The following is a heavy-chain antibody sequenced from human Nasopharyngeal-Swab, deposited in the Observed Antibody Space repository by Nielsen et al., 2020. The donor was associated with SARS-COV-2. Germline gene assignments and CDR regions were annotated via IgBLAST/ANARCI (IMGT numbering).Heavy chain of an antibody. CDR1: GFTFSSYA. Sequence: GESLKISCAASGFTFSSYAMRWVRQAPGKGLEWVSAISSSGGRTYYADSVKGRFTISRDNSKNTLYLQMSSLRAEDTAVYYCAKTKGCSGGSCYGLDYWGQGTLVTASS. CDR3: AKTKGCSGGSCYGLDY. CDR2: ISSSGGRT. V-gene: IGHV3-23*01. D-gene: IGHD2-15*01. J-gene: IGHJ4*02.